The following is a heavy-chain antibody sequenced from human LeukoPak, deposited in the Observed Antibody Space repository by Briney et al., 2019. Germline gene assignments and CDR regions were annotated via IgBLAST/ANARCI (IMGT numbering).Heavy chain of an antibody. V-gene: IGHV4-34*01. CDR3: ARGRYSKGIFDY. J-gene: IGHJ4*02. Sequence: SVTLSLTCAVYGGSFSGYYWSWIRQPPGKGLEWIGEINHSGSTNYNPSLKSRVTISVDTSKNQFSLKLSSVTAADTAVYYCARGRYSKGIFDYWGQGTLVTVSS. D-gene: IGHD4-11*01. CDR1: GGSFSGYY. CDR2: INHSGST.